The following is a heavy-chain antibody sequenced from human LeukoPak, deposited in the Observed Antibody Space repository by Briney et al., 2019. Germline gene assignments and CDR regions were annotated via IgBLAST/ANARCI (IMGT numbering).Heavy chain of an antibody. V-gene: IGHV3-7*01. Sequence: GGSLRLSCAASGFTLSSYWMSWVRQAPGKGLEWVANIKQDGSEKYYVDSVKGRFTISRDNAKNSLFLQMNSLRAEDTALYYCVRDAPYYSSGWYYFDYWGQGTLVAVSS. J-gene: IGHJ4*02. CDR2: IKQDGSEK. CDR1: GFTLSSYW. D-gene: IGHD6-19*01. CDR3: VRDAPYYSSGWYYFDY.